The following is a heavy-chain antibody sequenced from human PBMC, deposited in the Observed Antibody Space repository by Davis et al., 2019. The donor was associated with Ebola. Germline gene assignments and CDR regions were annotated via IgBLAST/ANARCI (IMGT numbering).Heavy chain of an antibody. CDR3: AKRACSGGSCYTDY. J-gene: IGHJ4*02. Sequence: PGGSLRLSCAASGFTFSSYAMSWVRQAPGKGLEWVSTISGSGGTTYYADSVKGRFTISRDNSKNTLYLQMNSLRAEDTAVYYCAKRACSGGSCYTDYWGQGTLVTVSS. D-gene: IGHD2-15*01. CDR1: GFTFSSYA. V-gene: IGHV3-23*01. CDR2: ISGSGGTT.